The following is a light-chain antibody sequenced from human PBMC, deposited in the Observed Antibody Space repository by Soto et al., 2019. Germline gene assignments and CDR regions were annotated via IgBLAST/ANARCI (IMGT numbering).Light chain of an antibody. Sequence: QSALTQPPSVSGSPGQSVTISCAGTSSDVGSYNRVSWYQQPPGTAPKLMIYEVSNRPSGVPDRFSGSKSGNTASLTISGLQAEDEADYYCSSYTSGSTYVFGTGTKVTVL. V-gene: IGLV2-18*02. CDR3: SSYTSGSTYV. CDR1: SSDVGSYNR. CDR2: EVS. J-gene: IGLJ1*01.